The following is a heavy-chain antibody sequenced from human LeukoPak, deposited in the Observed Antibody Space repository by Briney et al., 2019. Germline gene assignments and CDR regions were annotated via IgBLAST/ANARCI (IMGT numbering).Heavy chain of an antibody. Sequence: PGGSLRLPCAASGFTFDDYAMHWVRQAPGKGLEWVCLISGDGGDTFYADSVKGRFTITRDNSKKSLYLQMNSLRTEDTAFYYCAKARGYSDFWGQGTLVTVSS. J-gene: IGHJ4*02. V-gene: IGHV3-43*02. CDR3: AKARGYSDF. D-gene: IGHD5-12*01. CDR1: GFTFDDYA. CDR2: ISGDGGDT.